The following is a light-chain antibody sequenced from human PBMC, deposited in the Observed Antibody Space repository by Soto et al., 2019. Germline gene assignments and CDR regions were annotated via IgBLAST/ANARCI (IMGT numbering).Light chain of an antibody. CDR1: QSVSSAY. CDR2: DVS. V-gene: IGKV3-20*01. J-gene: IGKJ1*01. Sequence: EIVLTQSPGTLSLSPGERATLSCRASQSVSSAYLAWYQQKPGQAPRLLIYDVSSRATGIPGRFSGSGSGTDFTLTVSRLEPEDFAVYYCQQYGSSPETFGQGTKVEIK. CDR3: QQYGSSPET.